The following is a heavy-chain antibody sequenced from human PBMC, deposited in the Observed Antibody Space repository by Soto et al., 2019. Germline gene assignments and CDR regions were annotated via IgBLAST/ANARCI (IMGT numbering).Heavy chain of an antibody. CDR1: GFPISSYA. D-gene: IGHD3-10*02. CDR3: ARDVPHNWFDS. CDR2: ISYDGSNK. V-gene: IGHV3-30-3*01. Sequence: GGSQRLSCAASGFPISSYAMHWVRQAPGKGLEWVAVISYDGSNKYYADSVKGRFTASRDNAKNMVFLQMNSLRVEDTAVYYCARDVPHNWFDSWGQGTLVTVSS. J-gene: IGHJ5*01.